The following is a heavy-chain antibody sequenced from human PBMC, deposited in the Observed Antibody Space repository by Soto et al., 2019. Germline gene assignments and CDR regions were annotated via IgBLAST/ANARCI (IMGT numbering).Heavy chain of an antibody. Sequence: SEPLSLTCTVSCGSVSSGSYYWSWIRQPPGKGLEWIGYISNSGSTKYNPSLKSRVAISVDTSKNQFSLKLSSVTAADTAVYYCARDGYSNFDYWGQGTLVNVSS. CDR3: ARDGYSNFDY. V-gene: IGHV4-61*01. CDR1: CGSVSSGSYY. D-gene: IGHD4-4*01. J-gene: IGHJ4*02. CDR2: ISNSGST.